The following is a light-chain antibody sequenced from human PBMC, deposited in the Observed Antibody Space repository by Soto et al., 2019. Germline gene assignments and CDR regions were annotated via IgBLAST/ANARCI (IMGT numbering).Light chain of an antibody. V-gene: IGLV2-14*01. Sequence: QSALTQPASVSGSPGQSITISCTGTSSDVGGYNYVSWYQQHPGKAPKLMIYDVSNRPSGVSNRFSGSKSGNTASLTISGLQAEDEADYYCSSYTISSTPLEFGGGTKLTVL. CDR3: SSYTISSTPLE. CDR1: SSDVGGYNY. J-gene: IGLJ3*02. CDR2: DVS.